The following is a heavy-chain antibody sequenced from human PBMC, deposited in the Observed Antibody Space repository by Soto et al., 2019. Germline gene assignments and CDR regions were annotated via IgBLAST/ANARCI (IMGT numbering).Heavy chain of an antibody. V-gene: IGHV3-30*18. CDR2: ISYDGSNK. D-gene: IGHD1-26*01. J-gene: IGHJ3*02. Sequence: GGSLRLSCAASGFTFSSYVMHWVRQAPGKGLEWVAVISYDGSNKYYADSVKGRFTISRDNSKNTLYLQMNSLRAEDTAVYYCAKDGGADDSGLGGAFDMWGQGPMMTV. CDR3: AKDGGADDSGLGGAFDM. CDR1: GFTFSSYV.